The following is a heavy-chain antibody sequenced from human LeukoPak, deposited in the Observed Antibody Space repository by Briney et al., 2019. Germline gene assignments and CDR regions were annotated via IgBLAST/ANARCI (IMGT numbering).Heavy chain of an antibody. Sequence: SETLSLTCAVYGLSFSGYYWSWIRQPPGKGLEWIGEINHSGSTNYNPSLKSRVTISVDTSKNQFSLKLSSVTAADTAVYYCASGSSTFDIWGQGTMVTVSS. D-gene: IGHD6-19*01. J-gene: IGHJ3*02. CDR1: GLSFSGYY. V-gene: IGHV4-34*01. CDR2: INHSGST. CDR3: ASGSSTFDI.